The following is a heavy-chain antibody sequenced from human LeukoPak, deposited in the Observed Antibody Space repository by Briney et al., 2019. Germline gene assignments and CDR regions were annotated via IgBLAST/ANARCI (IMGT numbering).Heavy chain of an antibody. D-gene: IGHD2-2*01. CDR3: ARDVYYVAMRGSYYYMDV. J-gene: IGHJ6*03. V-gene: IGHV3-11*04. CDR1: GFTFSDYY. CDR2: ISSSSSTI. Sequence: KPGGSLRLSCAASGFTFSDYYMSWIRQAPGKGLEWVSYISSSSSTIYYADSVKGRFTISRDNAKNSLYLQMNSLRAEDTAVYYCARDVYYVAMRGSYYYMDVWGKGTTVTVSS.